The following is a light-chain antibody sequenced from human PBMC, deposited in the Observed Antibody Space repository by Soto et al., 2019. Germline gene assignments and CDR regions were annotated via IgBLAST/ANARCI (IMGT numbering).Light chain of an antibody. CDR3: QQYGRSPPMYT. J-gene: IGKJ2*01. V-gene: IGKV3-20*01. CDR2: DAS. CDR1: QSVSSTY. Sequence: EIVLTQSPGSLSLSPGERATLSCRASQSVSSTYLAWYQQKPGQAPRLLIYDASSRATGIPDRFSGSGSGTDFTLTISRLEPEDFAVYYCQQYGRSPPMYTFGHGTKLEIK.